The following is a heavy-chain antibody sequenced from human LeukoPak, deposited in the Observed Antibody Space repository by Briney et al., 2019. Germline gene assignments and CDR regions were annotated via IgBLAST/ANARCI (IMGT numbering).Heavy chain of an antibody. D-gene: IGHD1-26*01. Sequence: SETLSLTCAVSGYSISSGYYWGWIRQPPGKGLEWIGSIYHSGSIYYNPSLKSRVTISVDTSKNQFSLKLSSVTAADTAVYYCARDPESGGASDYWGQGTLVTVSS. J-gene: IGHJ4*02. CDR2: IYHSGSI. V-gene: IGHV4-38-2*01. CDR1: GYSISSGYY. CDR3: ARDPESGGASDY.